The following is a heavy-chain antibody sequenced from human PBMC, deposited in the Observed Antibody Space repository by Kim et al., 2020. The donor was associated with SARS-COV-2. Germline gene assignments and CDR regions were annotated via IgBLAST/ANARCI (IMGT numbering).Heavy chain of an antibody. CDR1: GFTFSSYA. CDR2: ISYDGSNK. D-gene: IGHD3-10*01. CDR3: ASGETVRDPTQTSTADY. J-gene: IGHJ4*02. V-gene: IGHV3-30*04. Sequence: GGSLRLSCAASGFTFSSYAMHWVRQAPGKGLEWVAVISYDGSNKYYADSVKGRFTISRDNSKNTLYLQMNSLRAEDTAVYYCASGETVRDPTQTSTADYWGQGTLVTVSS.